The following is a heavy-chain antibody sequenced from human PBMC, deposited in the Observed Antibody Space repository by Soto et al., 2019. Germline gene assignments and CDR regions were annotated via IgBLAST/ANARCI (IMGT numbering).Heavy chain of an antibody. CDR1: GYTFTGYY. V-gene: IGHV1-2*02. Sequence: QVQLVQSGAEMKKPGASVKVSCKASGYTFTGYYMHWVRQAPGQGLEWMGWINPNSGGTNYAQKFQGRVTMTRDTSISTAYMELSRLRSDDTAVYYCARTFGATSWYYYYYGMDVWGQGTTVTVSS. CDR2: INPNSGGT. D-gene: IGHD1-26*01. CDR3: ARTFGATSWYYYYYGMDV. J-gene: IGHJ6*02.